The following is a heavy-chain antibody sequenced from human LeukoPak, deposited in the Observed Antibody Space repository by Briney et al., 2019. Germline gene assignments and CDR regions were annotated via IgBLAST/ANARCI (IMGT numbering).Heavy chain of an antibody. CDR3: ARARYSSGWLDY. Sequence: SETLSLTYTVSGGSISSYYWSWIRQPPGKGLEWIGYIYYSGSTNYNPSLKSRVTISVDTSKNQFSLKLSSVTAADTAVYYCARARYSSGWLDYWGQGTLVTVSS. V-gene: IGHV4-59*01. D-gene: IGHD6-19*01. CDR2: IYYSGST. J-gene: IGHJ4*02. CDR1: GGSISSYY.